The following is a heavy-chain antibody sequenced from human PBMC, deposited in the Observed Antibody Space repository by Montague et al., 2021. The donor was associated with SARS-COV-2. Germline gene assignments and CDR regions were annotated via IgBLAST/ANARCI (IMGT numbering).Heavy chain of an antibody. CDR1: GFSLSTSGMC. CDR2: IDWDDDK. V-gene: IGHV2-70*01. J-gene: IGHJ4*02. Sequence: PALVKPTQTLTLTCTFSGFSLSTSGMCVSWIRQPPGKALEWLALIDWDDDKYYSTSLKTRLTISKDTSKNQVVLTMTNMDPVDTATYYCARIPYEILTGYYSGFDYWGQGTLVTVSS. CDR3: ARIPYEILTGYYSGFDY. D-gene: IGHD3-9*01.